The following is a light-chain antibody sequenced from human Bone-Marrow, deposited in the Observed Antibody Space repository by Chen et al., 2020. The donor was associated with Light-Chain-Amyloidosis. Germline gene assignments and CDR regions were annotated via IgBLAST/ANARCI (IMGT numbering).Light chain of an antibody. CDR2: DDS. CDR3: QVWDRGSDRPV. CDR1: NIGSPS. Sequence: SYVLTQPSSVSVAPGQTATIACGGNNIGSPSVHWYQQTPGPAPLLVVYDDSAPPSGIPELLCGANSGNTATLTSSRVEAGEEAAYYCQVWDRGSDRPVFGGGTKLTVL. V-gene: IGLV3-21*02. J-gene: IGLJ3*02.